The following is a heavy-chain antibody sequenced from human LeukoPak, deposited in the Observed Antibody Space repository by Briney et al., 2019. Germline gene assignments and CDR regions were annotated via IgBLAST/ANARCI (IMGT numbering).Heavy chain of an antibody. J-gene: IGHJ4*02. CDR3: ARWSAAMVTRYFDY. CDR1: GGSISNYY. Sequence: SETLSLTCTVSGGSISNYYWSWIRQPPGKGLEWIGYIYYSGSTNYNPSLKSRVTISVDTSKNQFSLKLSSVTAADTAVYYCARWSAAMVTRYFDYWGQGTLVTVSS. D-gene: IGHD5-18*01. V-gene: IGHV4-59*01. CDR2: IYYSGST.